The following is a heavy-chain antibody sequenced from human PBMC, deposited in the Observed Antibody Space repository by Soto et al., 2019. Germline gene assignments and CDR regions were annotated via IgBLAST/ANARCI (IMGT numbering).Heavy chain of an antibody. J-gene: IGHJ4*02. Sequence: GGGLIQPGGSLRLSCAASGFTVSDNYMTWVRQAPGKGLEWVSVMYSGGTATSYADSVKGRFTVSRDSSKNTVSLQLDSLRAEDTAVYYCARGVPVGAIGRFYFDSWGQGTLVTVSS. V-gene: IGHV3-53*01. CDR1: GFTVSDNY. CDR2: MYSGGTAT. CDR3: ARGVPVGAIGRFYFDS. D-gene: IGHD1-26*01.